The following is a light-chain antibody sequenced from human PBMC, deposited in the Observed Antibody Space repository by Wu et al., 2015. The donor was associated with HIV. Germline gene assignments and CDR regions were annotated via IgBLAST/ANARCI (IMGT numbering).Light chain of an antibody. J-gene: IGKJ1*01. CDR2: GAS. V-gene: IGKV3-20*01. CDR1: QSVSSNY. CDR3: QQYGSSRT. Sequence: EIVSTQSPGTLSLSPGERATLSCRASQSVSSNYLAWYQQKLGQAPRLLIYGASSRATGIPDRFSGSGSGTDFTLTISRLEPEDFAVYYCQQYGSSRTFGQGTKVEIK.